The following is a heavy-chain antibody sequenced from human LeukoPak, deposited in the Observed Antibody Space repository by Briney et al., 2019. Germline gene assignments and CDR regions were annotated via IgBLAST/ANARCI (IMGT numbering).Heavy chain of an antibody. Sequence: SETLSLTCAVYGGSFSGYYWSWIRQPPGKGLEWIGEINHSGSTNYNPSLKSRVTISVDTSKNQFSLKLSSVTAADTAVYYCARASTVAAVDYWGQGTLVTASS. CDR3: ARASTVAAVDY. D-gene: IGHD6-13*01. CDR1: GGSFSGYY. V-gene: IGHV4-34*01. J-gene: IGHJ4*02. CDR2: INHSGST.